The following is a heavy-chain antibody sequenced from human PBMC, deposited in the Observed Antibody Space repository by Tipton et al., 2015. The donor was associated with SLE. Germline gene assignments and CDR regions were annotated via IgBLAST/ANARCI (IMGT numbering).Heavy chain of an antibody. CDR3: ARERLRVADY. CDR1: GFTFSSYE. V-gene: IGHV3-30*04. J-gene: IGHJ4*02. D-gene: IGHD4-17*01. CDR2: ISYDGSNK. Sequence: RSLRLSCATSGFTFSSYEMIWVRQVPGKGLEWVAVISYDGSNKYYADSVKGRFTISRDNSKNTLYLQMNSLRAEDTAVYYCARERLRVADYWGQGTLVTVSS.